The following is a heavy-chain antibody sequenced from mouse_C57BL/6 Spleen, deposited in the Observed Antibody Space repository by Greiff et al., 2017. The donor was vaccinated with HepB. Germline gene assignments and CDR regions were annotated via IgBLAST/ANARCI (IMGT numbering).Heavy chain of an antibody. CDR1: GYTFTDYN. D-gene: IGHD2-4*01. V-gene: IGHV1-18*01. CDR2: INPNNGGT. Sequence: VQLQQPGAELVKPGASVKIPCKASGYTFTDYNMDWVKQSHGKSLEWIGDINPNNGGTIYNQKFKGKATLTVDKSSSTAYMELRSLTSEDTAVYYCARGGGYDYDEAWFAYWGQGTLVTVSA. J-gene: IGHJ3*01. CDR3: ARGGGYDYDEAWFAY.